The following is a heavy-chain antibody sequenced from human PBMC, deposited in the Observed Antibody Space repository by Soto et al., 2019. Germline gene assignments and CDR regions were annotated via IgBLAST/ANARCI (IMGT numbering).Heavy chain of an antibody. Sequence: GESLKISCKGSGYSFTSYWIGWVRQMPGKGLEWMGIIYPGDSDTRYSPSFQGQVTFSADKSISTAYLQWSSLKASDTAMYYWARQPKGLEGGLFFNIGGQGKMFTVPS. CDR3: ARQPKGLEGGLFFNI. V-gene: IGHV5-51*01. D-gene: IGHD1-1*01. CDR1: GYSFTSYW. CDR2: IYPGDSDT. J-gene: IGHJ3*02.